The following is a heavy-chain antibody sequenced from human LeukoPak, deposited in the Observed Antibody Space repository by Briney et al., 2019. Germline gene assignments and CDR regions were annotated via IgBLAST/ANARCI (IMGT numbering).Heavy chain of an antibody. V-gene: IGHV4-59*01. CDR3: ATVGSWSGYYVAY. Sequence: PSETLSLTCTVSGGSISLYYWTWIRHPPGNGLECIEYIYYSRSTNYNPSLKSRVTISVDASKNHCSLNLSPVTAADTAVYYCATVGSWSGYYVAYWGQGPLVTVSS. CDR1: GGSISLYY. CDR2: IYYSRST. D-gene: IGHD3-3*01. J-gene: IGHJ4*02.